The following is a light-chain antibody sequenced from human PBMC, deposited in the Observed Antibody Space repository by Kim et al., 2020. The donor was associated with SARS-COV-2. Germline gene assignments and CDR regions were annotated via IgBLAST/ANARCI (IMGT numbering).Light chain of an antibody. CDR1: SSDIGGYNY. CDR3: SSYTSSSTLVL. CDR2: DVT. J-gene: IGLJ2*01. Sequence: QSALPQPASVSGSPGQSITISCTGTSSDIGGYNYVSWYQQHPGKAPKLILYDVTNRPSGVSNRFSGSKSGNTASLTISGLQAEDEADYYCSSYTSSSTLVLFGGGTQLTVL. V-gene: IGLV2-14*03.